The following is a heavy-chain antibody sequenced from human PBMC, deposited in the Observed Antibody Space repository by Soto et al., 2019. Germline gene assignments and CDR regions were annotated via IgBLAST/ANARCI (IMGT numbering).Heavy chain of an antibody. CDR3: ARGITDYPPYFDY. V-gene: IGHV4-34*01. CDR1: GGSFSGYS. D-gene: IGHD3-10*01. Sequence: SETLSLTCAVYGGSFSGYSWTWIRQPPGTGLEWIGEINHSGSTNYNPSLKSRVTISIDKSKNQFSLKLISVTAADTAVYYCARGITDYPPYFDYGGQGTLVTVSS. CDR2: INHSGST. J-gene: IGHJ4*02.